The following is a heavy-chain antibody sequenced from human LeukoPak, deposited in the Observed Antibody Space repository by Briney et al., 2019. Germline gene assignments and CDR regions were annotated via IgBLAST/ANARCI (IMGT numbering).Heavy chain of an antibody. D-gene: IGHD6-13*01. CDR2: IYPSDSDT. CDR1: GYSVTSYW. Sequence: GESLKISCKGSGYSVTSYWIGWVRQMPGKGLEWMGIIYPSDSDTRYSPSFQGQVTISADKSISTAYLQWSSLKASDTAMYYCARRERYSSSWYFDCWGQGTLVTVSS. CDR3: ARRERYSSSWYFDC. J-gene: IGHJ4*02. V-gene: IGHV5-51*01.